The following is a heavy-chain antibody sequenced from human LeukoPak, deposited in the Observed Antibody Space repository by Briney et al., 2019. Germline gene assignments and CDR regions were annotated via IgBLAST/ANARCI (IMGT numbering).Heavy chain of an antibody. V-gene: IGHV1-18*04. Sequence: ASVKVSCKASGYTFTSYGISWVRQAPGQGLEWMGWISAYNGNTNYAQKLQGRVTMTTDISTSTAYMELRSLRSDDTAVYYCARVRGKLDYDILTGPNWFDPWGQGTLVTVSS. J-gene: IGHJ5*02. CDR1: GYTFTSYG. CDR2: ISAYNGNT. CDR3: ARVRGKLDYDILTGPNWFDP. D-gene: IGHD3-9*01.